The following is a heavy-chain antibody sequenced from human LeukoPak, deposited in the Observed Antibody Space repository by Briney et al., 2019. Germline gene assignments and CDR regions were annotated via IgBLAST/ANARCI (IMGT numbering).Heavy chain of an antibody. CDR2: INPNSGGT. V-gene: IGHV1-2*06. J-gene: IGHJ3*02. D-gene: IGHD4-23*01. CDR1: GYSFTGYC. Sequence: ASVKVSCKASGYSFTGYCMHWVRQAPGQGLEWMGRINPNSGGTNYAQKFQGRVTMTRDTSISTAYMELSSLRSDDTAVYYCARDLSMTMVVTRDALDIWGQGTMVTVSS. CDR3: ARDLSMTMVVTRDALDI.